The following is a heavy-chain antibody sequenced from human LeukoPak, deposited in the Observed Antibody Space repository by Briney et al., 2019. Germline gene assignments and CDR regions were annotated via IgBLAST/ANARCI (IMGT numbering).Heavy chain of an antibody. CDR1: GFTFSSYA. D-gene: IGHD3-3*01. Sequence: GRSLRLSCAASGFTFSSYAMHWVRQAPGKGLEWVAVISYDGSNKYYADSVKGRFTISRDNSKNTLYLQMNSLRAEDTAVYYCARDYGYYRVTVDYWGQGTLVTVSS. CDR2: ISYDGSNK. V-gene: IGHV3-30-3*01. CDR3: ARDYGYYRVTVDY. J-gene: IGHJ4*02.